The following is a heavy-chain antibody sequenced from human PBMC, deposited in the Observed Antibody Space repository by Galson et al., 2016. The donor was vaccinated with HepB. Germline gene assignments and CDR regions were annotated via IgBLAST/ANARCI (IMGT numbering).Heavy chain of an antibody. CDR3: ARDMAGYNWIDF. J-gene: IGHJ4*02. CDR2: ISRTSSYI. V-gene: IGHV3-21*01. Sequence: SLRLSCAASGFSFNTYDMNWVRQAPGKGLEWVSYISRTSSYIYYADSVRGRFTSSRDNAKNSLFLQLNSLSAADTAIYYWARDMAGYNWIDFWGLVTLVTVSS. CDR1: GFSFNTYD. D-gene: IGHD5-24*01.